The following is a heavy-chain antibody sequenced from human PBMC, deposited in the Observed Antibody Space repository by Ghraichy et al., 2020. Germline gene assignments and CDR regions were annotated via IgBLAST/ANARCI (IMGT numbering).Heavy chain of an antibody. CDR2: IYSGGST. CDR3: ARELALSGKD. D-gene: IGHD6-19*01. CDR1: GFTVSSNY. Sequence: GGSLRLSCAASGFTVSSNYMSWVRQAPGKGLEWVSVIYSGGSTYYADSVKGRFTISRDNSKNALYLQMNSLGAEDPAVYYCARELALSGKDWGQGTLVTVSS. V-gene: IGHV3-66*02. J-gene: IGHJ4*02.